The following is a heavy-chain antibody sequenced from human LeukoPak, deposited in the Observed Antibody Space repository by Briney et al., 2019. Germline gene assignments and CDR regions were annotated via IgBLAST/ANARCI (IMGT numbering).Heavy chain of an antibody. CDR1: GGSISSSGYY. CDR3: ARLSYYYDSSGSTHFDY. Sequence: SETLSLTCTVSGGSISSSGYYWGWIRQPPGKGLEWIGSIYYSGSTYYNPSLKSRVTISVDTSKNQFSLKLSSVTAADTAVYYCARLSYYYDSSGSTHFDYWGQGTLVTVSS. V-gene: IGHV4-39*01. J-gene: IGHJ4*02. D-gene: IGHD3-22*01. CDR2: IYYSGST.